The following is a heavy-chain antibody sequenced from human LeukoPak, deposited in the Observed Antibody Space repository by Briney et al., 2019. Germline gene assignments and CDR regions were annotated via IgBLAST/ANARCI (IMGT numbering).Heavy chain of an antibody. J-gene: IGHJ4*02. CDR1: GFTFDDYG. Sequence: PGGSLRLSCAASGFTFDDYGMSWVRQAPGKGLEWVSGINWNGGSTGYADSVKGRFTISRDNAKNSLYLQMNSLRAEDTALYYCARDQSWVGATRADYWGQGTLVTVSS. D-gene: IGHD2-15*01. CDR3: ARDQSWVGATRADY. CDR2: INWNGGST. V-gene: IGHV3-20*04.